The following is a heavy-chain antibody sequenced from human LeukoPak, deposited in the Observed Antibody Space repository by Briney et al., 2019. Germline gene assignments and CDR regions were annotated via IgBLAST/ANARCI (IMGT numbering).Heavy chain of an antibody. Sequence: PSQTLSLTCTVSGGSISSGYYWSWIRQPAGKGLEWIGRIYTSGSTNHNPSLKSRVTISVDTSKNQFSLKLSSVTAADTAVYYCARDSAERGFDYWGQGTLVTVSS. J-gene: IGHJ4*02. CDR1: GGSISSGYY. V-gene: IGHV4-61*02. D-gene: IGHD3-16*01. CDR3: ARDSAERGFDY. CDR2: IYTSGST.